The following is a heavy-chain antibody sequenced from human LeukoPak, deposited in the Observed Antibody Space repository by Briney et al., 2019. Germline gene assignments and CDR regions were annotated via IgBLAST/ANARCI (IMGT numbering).Heavy chain of an antibody. D-gene: IGHD2-15*01. Sequence: SETLSLTCTVSGGSISSYYWTWIRQPAGKGLEWIGRTYTSGNTGYNPSLKSRVTMSIDTSKNQFSLNLSSVTAADTAVYYCARVDLRAAFFDYWGQGTLDTVSS. J-gene: IGHJ4*02. CDR1: GGSISSYY. CDR2: TYTSGNT. CDR3: ARVDLRAAFFDY. V-gene: IGHV4-4*07.